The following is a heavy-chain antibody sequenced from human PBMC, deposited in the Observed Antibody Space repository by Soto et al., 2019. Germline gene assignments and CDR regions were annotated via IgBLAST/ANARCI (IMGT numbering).Heavy chain of an antibody. Sequence: GGSLRLSCAASGFTFSSYAMSWVRQAPGKGLEWVSAISGSGGSTYYADSVKGRFTISRDNSKNTLYLQMNSLRAEDTAVYYCARSYSSSWSPFDYWGQGTLVTVSS. CDR1: GFTFSSYA. CDR3: ARSYSSSWSPFDY. CDR2: ISGSGGST. J-gene: IGHJ4*02. V-gene: IGHV3-23*01. D-gene: IGHD6-13*01.